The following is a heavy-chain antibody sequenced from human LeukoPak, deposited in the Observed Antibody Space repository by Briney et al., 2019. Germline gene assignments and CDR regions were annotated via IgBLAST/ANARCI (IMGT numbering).Heavy chain of an antibody. D-gene: IGHD2-2*01. CDR1: GYTFTSYN. Sequence: ASVKVSCKASGYTFTSYNIYWVRQGTGQGLEWMGLMNPNSDNTGYAQKFQGRVTMTRNTSKSTDYLELNSNSPGDTDVYYYARGARPRYQMLWTHYYYYYHTDVWGKGTTVTVSS. J-gene: IGHJ6*03. CDR3: ARGARPRYQMLWTHYYYYYHTDV. CDR2: MNPNSDNT. V-gene: IGHV1-8*01.